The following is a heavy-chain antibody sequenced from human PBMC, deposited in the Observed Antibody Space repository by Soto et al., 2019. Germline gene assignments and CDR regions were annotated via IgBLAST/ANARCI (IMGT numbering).Heavy chain of an antibody. CDR2: ISGTSSTI. V-gene: IGHV3-48*02. D-gene: IGHD2-15*01. CDR1: GFTFSTYS. CDR3: ARGMGYYCSGGSCPEVVFDY. J-gene: IGHJ4*02. Sequence: EVQLVESGGGLVQPGGSLRLSCAASGFTFSTYSMNWVRQAPGKGLEWISYISGTSSTIYYADSVKGRFTISRDNAKNSVYLQMNSLRDEDTAVYYCARGMGYYCSGGSCPEVVFDYWGQGTLGTVSS.